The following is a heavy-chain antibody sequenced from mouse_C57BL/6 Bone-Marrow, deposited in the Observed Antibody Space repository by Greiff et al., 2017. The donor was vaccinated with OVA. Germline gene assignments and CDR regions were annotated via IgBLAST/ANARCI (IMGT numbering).Heavy chain of an antibody. CDR1: GYTFTSYG. V-gene: IGHV1-81*01. CDR3: ARSIYYVFAY. J-gene: IGHJ3*01. Sequence: QVQLKESGAELARPGASVKLSCKASGYTFTSYGISWVKQRTGQGLEWIGEIYPRSGNTYYNEKFKGKATLTADKSSSTAYMELRSLTSEDSAVYFCARSIYYVFAYWGQGTLVTVSA. CDR2: IYPRSGNT. D-gene: IGHD2-1*01.